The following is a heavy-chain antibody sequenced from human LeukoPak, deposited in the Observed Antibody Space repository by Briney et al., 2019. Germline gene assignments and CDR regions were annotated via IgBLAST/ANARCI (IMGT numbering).Heavy chain of an antibody. J-gene: IGHJ4*02. CDR3: EKGAQRGFDYSNSLEH. CDR1: GFTFSHYG. CDR2: IWSDATNQ. V-gene: IGHV3-33*06. Sequence: PGRSLRLSCEASGFTFSHYGMHWVRQAPGKGMEWVAVIWSDATNQFYADSVKGRFTISRDNFKKTVSLQMSSLRVEDTAVYYCEKGAQRGFDYSNSLEHWGQGVLVTVSS. D-gene: IGHD4-11*01.